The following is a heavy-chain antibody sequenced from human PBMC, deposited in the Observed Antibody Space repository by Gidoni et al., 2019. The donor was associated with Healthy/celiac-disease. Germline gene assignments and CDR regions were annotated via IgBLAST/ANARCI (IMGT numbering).Heavy chain of an antibody. CDR2: FDPEDGET. D-gene: IGHD3-22*01. V-gene: IGHV1-24*01. CDR1: GYNITELS. J-gene: IGHJ3*02. CDR3: ATGLRGITMIVVVMGDDAFDI. Sequence: QVQLVQSGAEVKKPGASVKVSCKVSGYNITELSMHWVRQAPGKGLEWVGGFDPEDGETIYAQKFQGRVTMTEDTSTDTAYMELSSLRSEDTAVYYCATGLRGITMIVVVMGDDAFDIWGQGTMVTVSS.